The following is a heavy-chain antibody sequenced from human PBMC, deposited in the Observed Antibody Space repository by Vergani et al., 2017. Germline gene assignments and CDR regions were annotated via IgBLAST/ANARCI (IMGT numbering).Heavy chain of an antibody. J-gene: IGHJ4*02. CDR1: GYTFTGYY. D-gene: IGHD2-2*01. CDR2: INPNSGGT. V-gene: IGHV1-2*02. CDR3: AKVPCSSTSCYEVYFDY. Sequence: QVQLVQSGAEVKKPGASVKVSCKASGYTFTGYYMHWVRQAPGQGLEWMGWINPNSGGTNYAQKFQGRVTMTRDTSISTAYMELSRLRAADSSVYYCAKVPCSSTSCYEVYFDYWGQGTLVTVSS.